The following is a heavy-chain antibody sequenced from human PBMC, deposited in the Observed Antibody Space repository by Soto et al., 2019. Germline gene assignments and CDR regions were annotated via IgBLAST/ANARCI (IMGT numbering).Heavy chain of an antibody. CDR1: GFTVSSNY. J-gene: IGHJ6*02. D-gene: IGHD3-10*01. V-gene: IGHV3-53*04. CDR3: ARDKVWFGENYGMDV. Sequence: EVQLVESGGGLVQPGGSLRLSCAASGFTVSSNYMSWVRQAPGKGLEWVSVMYSGGSTYYADSVKGRFTISRHNSKNTLYLQMNSLRAEDTAVYYCARDKVWFGENYGMDVWGQGTTVTVSS. CDR2: MYSGGST.